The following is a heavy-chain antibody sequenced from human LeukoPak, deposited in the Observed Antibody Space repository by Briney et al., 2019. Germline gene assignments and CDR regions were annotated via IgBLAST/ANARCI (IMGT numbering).Heavy chain of an antibody. CDR3: AKEGEYCSGGSCYSGFVDY. V-gene: IGHV3-30*04. J-gene: IGHJ4*02. Sequence: PGGSLRLSCAASGFTFSSYAMHWVRQAPGKGLEWVAVISYDGSNKYYADSVKGRFTISRDNSKNTLYLQMNSLRAEDTAVYYCAKEGEYCSGGSCYSGFVDYWGQGTLVTVSS. CDR1: GFTFSSYA. D-gene: IGHD2-15*01. CDR2: ISYDGSNK.